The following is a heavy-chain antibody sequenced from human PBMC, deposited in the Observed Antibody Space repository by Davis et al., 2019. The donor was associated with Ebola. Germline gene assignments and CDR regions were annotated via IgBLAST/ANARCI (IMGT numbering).Heavy chain of an antibody. CDR2: ISSSSYI. CDR3: ARDTYGDYSLDY. V-gene: IGHV3-21*01. D-gene: IGHD4-17*01. Sequence: GESLKISCAASGFTFSTYSMNWVRQAPGEGLEWVSSISSSSYIYYADSVKGRFTISRDNAKNSLYLQMNSLRAEDTAVYYCARDTYGDYSLDYWGQGTLVTVSS. J-gene: IGHJ4*02. CDR1: GFTFSTYS.